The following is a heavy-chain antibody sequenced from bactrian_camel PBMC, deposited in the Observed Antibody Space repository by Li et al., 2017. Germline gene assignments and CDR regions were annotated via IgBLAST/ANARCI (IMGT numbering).Heavy chain of an antibody. D-gene: IGHD7*01. CDR1: EWANC. CDR2: IDRGGVT. V-gene: IGHV3S9*01. CDR3: AAASACGSGTWWRANVYDY. J-gene: IGHJ4*01. Sequence: VQLVESGGGSVQAGGSLRLSCAASEWANCMGWFRQVPGKGREGVARIDRGGVTDYAGSVKGRFAISRDDAKNTVLLQMNSLKPEDTAMYYCAAASACGSGTWWRANVYDYWGQGTQVTVS.